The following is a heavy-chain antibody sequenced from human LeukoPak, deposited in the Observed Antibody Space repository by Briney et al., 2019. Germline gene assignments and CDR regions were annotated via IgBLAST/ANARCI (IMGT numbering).Heavy chain of an antibody. CDR2: ISAYNGNT. CDR3: ARDYYDFWSGYYTGGLGY. Sequence: ASVKVSCKASGYTFTSDDINWVRQAPGQGLEWMGWISAYNGNTNYAQKLQGRVTMTTDTSTSTAYMELRSLRSDDTAVYYCARDYYDFWSGYYTGGLGYWGQGTLVTVSS. CDR1: GYTFTSDD. V-gene: IGHV1-18*01. J-gene: IGHJ4*02. D-gene: IGHD3-3*01.